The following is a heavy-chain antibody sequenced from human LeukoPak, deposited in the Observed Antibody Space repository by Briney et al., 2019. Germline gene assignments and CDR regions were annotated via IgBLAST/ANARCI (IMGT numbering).Heavy chain of an antibody. D-gene: IGHD6-13*01. CDR1: GFTFSSYS. CDR2: ISSSSSTI. J-gene: IGHJ3*02. CDR3: AKEVLGSSWYYGGAFDI. V-gene: IGHV3-48*01. Sequence: GGSLRLSCAASGFTFSSYSMNWVRQAPGKGLEWVSYISSSSSTIYYADSVKGRFTISRDNSKNTLYLQMNSLRAEDTAVYYCAKEVLGSSWYYGGAFDIWGQGTMVTVSS.